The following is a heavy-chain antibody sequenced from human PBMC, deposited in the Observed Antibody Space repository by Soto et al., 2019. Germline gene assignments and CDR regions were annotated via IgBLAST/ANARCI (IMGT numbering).Heavy chain of an antibody. Sequence: PSETLSLTCTVSGGSISSGGYYWSWIRQHPGKGLEWIGYIYYSGSTYYNPSLKSRVTISVDTSKNQFSLKLSSVTAADTAVYYCARVRVDTAMFLDPWGQGTLVTVS. V-gene: IGHV4-31*03. J-gene: IGHJ5*02. CDR1: GGSISSGGYY. CDR2: IYYSGST. D-gene: IGHD5-18*01. CDR3: ARVRVDTAMFLDP.